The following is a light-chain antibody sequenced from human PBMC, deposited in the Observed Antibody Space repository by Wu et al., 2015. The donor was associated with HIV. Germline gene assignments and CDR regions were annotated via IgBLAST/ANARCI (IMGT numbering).Light chain of an antibody. Sequence: EIVLTQSPATLSLSPGERATLSCRASQSVGHYLTWYQQKPGQAPRLLIYGASTRATGIPARFSGSGSGTEFTLTITNMQSEDFAVYYCQQYNDWPPLTFGGGTKVELK. J-gene: IGKJ4*01. CDR1: QSVGHY. CDR2: GAS. V-gene: IGKV3-15*01. CDR3: QQYNDWPPLT.